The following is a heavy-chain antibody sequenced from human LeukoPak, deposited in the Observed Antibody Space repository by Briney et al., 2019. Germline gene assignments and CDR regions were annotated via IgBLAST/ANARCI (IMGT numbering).Heavy chain of an antibody. Sequence: PGGSLRLSCAASGFTFSSYWMSWVRQAPGKGLEWVANIKQDGSEKYYVDSVKGRFTISRDNAKNSLYLQMNSLRAEDTAVYYCAREWHRVVVTAIWDYFDYWGQGTLVTVSS. V-gene: IGHV3-7*01. D-gene: IGHD2-21*02. CDR3: AREWHRVVVTAIWDYFDY. CDR2: IKQDGSEK. J-gene: IGHJ4*02. CDR1: GFTFSSYW.